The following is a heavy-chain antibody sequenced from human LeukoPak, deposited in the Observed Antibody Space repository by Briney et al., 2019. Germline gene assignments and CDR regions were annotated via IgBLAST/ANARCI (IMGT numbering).Heavy chain of an antibody. J-gene: IGHJ4*02. V-gene: IGHV4-4*02. CDR2: INHSGST. CDR3: ARGPPYIVVVTGIGFFDS. CDR1: GGSINSSNW. D-gene: IGHD2-21*02. Sequence: SETLSLTCAVSGGSINSSNWWSWIRQPPGKGLEWIGEINHSGSTNYNPSLKSRVTISVDTSKNQFSLKLSSVTAADTAVYYCARGPPYIVVVTGIGFFDSWGQGTLVTVSS.